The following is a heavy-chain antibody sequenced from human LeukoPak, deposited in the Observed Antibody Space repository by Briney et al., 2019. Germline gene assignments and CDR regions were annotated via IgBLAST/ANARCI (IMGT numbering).Heavy chain of an antibody. CDR2: INPSGGST. J-gene: IGHJ4*02. Sequence: ASVKVSCKASGYTFTSYYMHWVRQAPGQGLEWMGIINPSGGSTSYAQKFQGRVTMTRDTSTSTVYMELSSLGSEDTAVYYCARSRLDYYDSSGYYDYWGQGTLVTVSS. CDR3: ARSRLDYYDSSGYYDY. V-gene: IGHV1-46*01. D-gene: IGHD3-22*01. CDR1: GYTFTSYY.